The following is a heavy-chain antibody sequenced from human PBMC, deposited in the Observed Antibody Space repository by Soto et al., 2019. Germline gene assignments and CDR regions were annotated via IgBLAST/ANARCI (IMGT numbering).Heavy chain of an antibody. D-gene: IGHD5-18*01. CDR2: INPNSGGT. CDR1: GYTFTGYH. V-gene: IGHV1-2*02. Sequence: ASVKVSCKASGYTFTGYHMHWVRQAPGQGLEWMGWINPNSGGTNYAQKFQGRVTMTRDTSISTAYMELSRLRSDDTAVYYCARENEATAMDLYNWFDPWGQGTLVTVSS. J-gene: IGHJ5*02. CDR3: ARENEATAMDLYNWFDP.